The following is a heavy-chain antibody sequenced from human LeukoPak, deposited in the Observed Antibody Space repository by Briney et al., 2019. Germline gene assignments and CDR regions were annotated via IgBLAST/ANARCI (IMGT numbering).Heavy chain of an antibody. CDR2: INPNSGGP. J-gene: IGHJ4*02. CDR3: ARVFFGSAYYFSY. V-gene: IGHV1-2*02. D-gene: IGHD3-22*01. Sequence: ASVKVSCKASGYSFIGYYMHWVRQAPGQGLEWMGWINPNSGGPNYAQKLQGRVTMTRDTSINTAYMELSSLRSDDAAMYYCARVFFGSAYYFSYWGQGTLVTVSS. CDR1: GYSFIGYY.